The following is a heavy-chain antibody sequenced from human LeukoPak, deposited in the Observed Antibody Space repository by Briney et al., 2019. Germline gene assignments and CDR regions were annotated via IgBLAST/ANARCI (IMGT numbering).Heavy chain of an antibody. D-gene: IGHD3-22*01. V-gene: IGHV1-18*01. CDR1: GYTFTSYG. J-gene: IGHJ3*02. Sequence: ASVKVSCKASGYTFTSYGISWVRQAPGQGLEWMGWISAYNGNTNYAQKLQGRVTMTTDTSTSTAYMELRSLRSDDTAVYYCAGDLYPTYYYDSSGYYPHDAFDIWGQGTMVTVSS. CDR3: AGDLYPTYYYDSSGYYPHDAFDI. CDR2: ISAYNGNT.